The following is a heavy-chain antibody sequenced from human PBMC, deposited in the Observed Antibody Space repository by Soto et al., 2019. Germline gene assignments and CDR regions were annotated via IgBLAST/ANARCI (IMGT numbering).Heavy chain of an antibody. V-gene: IGHV4-31*03. CDR2: IYYSVST. J-gene: IGHJ3*02. D-gene: IGHD3-22*01. Sequence: QVQLQESGPGLVKPSQTLSLTCTVSGGSISSGGYYWSWIRQHPGKGLEWIGYIYYSVSTYYNPSLKSRVTISVDTSKNQFSLKLSSVAAADTAVYYCARASPPMYYYDSSGYSGAFDIWGQGTMVTVSS. CDR1: GGSISSGGYY. CDR3: ARASPPMYYYDSSGYSGAFDI.